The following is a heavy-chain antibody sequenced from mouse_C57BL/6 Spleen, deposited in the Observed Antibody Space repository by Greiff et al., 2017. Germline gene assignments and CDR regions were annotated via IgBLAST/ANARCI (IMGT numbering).Heavy chain of an antibody. V-gene: IGHV5-16*01. CDR3: AREGGNWYFDV. CDR2: INYDGSST. J-gene: IGHJ1*03. Sequence: EVKLMESEGGLVQPGSSMKLSCTASGFTFSDYYMAWVRQVPEKGLEWVANINYDGSSTYYLDSLKSRFIISRDNAKNILYLQMSSLKSEDTATYYCAREGGNWYFDVWGTGTTVTVSS. CDR1: GFTFSDYY.